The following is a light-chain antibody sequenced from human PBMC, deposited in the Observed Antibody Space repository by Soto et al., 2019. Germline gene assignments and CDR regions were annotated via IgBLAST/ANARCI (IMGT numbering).Light chain of an antibody. CDR1: QGISSY. CDR2: AAS. J-gene: IGKJ4*01. V-gene: IGKV1-9*01. CDR3: QQSYSTPLT. Sequence: DIQLTKSPSFLSASVGDRVTITCRASQGISSYLAWYQQKPGKAPKLLIYAASTLQSGVPSRFSGSGSGTKFTLTIASLQPDDFATYYCQQSYSTPLTFGGGAKVDIK.